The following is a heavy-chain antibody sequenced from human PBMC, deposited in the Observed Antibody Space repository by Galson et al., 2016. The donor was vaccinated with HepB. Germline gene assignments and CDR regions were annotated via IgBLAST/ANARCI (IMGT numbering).Heavy chain of an antibody. CDR2: IDPSDSYT. J-gene: IGHJ6*02. D-gene: IGHD2-15*01. CDR3: ARQGSSAGELYYYYGMDV. CDR1: GYSFSTYW. V-gene: IGHV5-10-1*01. Sequence: QSGAEVKKPGESLRISCKDSGYSFSTYWIIWVRQMPGKGLEWMGRIDPSDSYTNYSPSFQGHVTISADKSLSTAYLQGGSLKASDTGIYYCARQGSSAGELYYYYGMDVWDQGTTVSVSS.